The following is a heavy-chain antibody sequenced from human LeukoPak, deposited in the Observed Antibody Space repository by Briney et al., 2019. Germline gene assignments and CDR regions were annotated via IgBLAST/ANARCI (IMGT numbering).Heavy chain of an antibody. J-gene: IGHJ4*02. Sequence: SETPSLTCAVSGGSISSYYWSWIRQPPGKGLEWIAYIYYTGSTTSNPSLKSRVTISVDTSKNQFSLKLSSVTAADTAVYYCARHYYGPFDYWGQGTLVTVSS. D-gene: IGHD3-22*01. CDR1: GGSISSYY. V-gene: IGHV4-59*08. CDR2: IYYTGST. CDR3: ARHYYGPFDY.